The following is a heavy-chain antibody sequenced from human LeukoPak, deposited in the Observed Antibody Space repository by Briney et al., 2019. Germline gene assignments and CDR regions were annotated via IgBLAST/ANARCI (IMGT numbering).Heavy chain of an antibody. J-gene: IGHJ4*02. CDR2: IYYSGST. CDR1: GGSISSYY. Sequence: SETLSLTCTVSGGSISSYYWSWIRQPPGKGLEWIGYIYYSGSTNYNPSLKSRVTISVDTSKIQFSLKLSSVTAADTAVYYCARVFWNGYSPESYFDYWGQGTLVTVSS. D-gene: IGHD3-3*01. V-gene: IGHV4-59*01. CDR3: ARVFWNGYSPESYFDY.